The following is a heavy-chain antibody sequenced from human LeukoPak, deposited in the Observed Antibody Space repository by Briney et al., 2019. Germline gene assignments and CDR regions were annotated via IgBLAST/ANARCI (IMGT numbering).Heavy chain of an antibody. J-gene: IGHJ4*02. CDR2: IWYDGSNK. CDR3: AKHSSGWYFYFDY. D-gene: IGHD6-19*01. CDR1: GFTFSSYG. Sequence: GGSLRLSCAASGFTFSSYGMHWVRQAPGKGLEWVAVIWYDGSNKYYADSVKGRFTISRDNSKNTLYLQMNSLRAEDTAVYYCAKHSSGWYFYFDYWGQGTLVTVSS. V-gene: IGHV3-33*06.